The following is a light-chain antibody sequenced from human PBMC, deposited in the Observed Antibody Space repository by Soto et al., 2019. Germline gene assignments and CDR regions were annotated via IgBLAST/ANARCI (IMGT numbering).Light chain of an antibody. CDR2: GSS. CDR3: QQYGSSPMYT. J-gene: IGKJ2*01. Sequence: DIVLTQSPGTLSLSPGERATLSCRASQIVSTTYLAWYQQKPGQAPRLLIYGSSSRAPGIPDRFSGSGSGTDFTLTISRLEPEDFAVYYCQQYGSSPMYTFGQGTKLEIK. CDR1: QIVSTTY. V-gene: IGKV3-20*01.